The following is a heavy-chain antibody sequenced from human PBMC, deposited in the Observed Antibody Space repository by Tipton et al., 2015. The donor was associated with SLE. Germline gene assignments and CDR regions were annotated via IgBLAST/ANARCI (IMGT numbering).Heavy chain of an antibody. V-gene: IGHV4-30-2*01. CDR2: IYHSGST. J-gene: IGHJ4*02. D-gene: IGHD3-22*01. Sequence: TLSLTCAVSGGSISSGGYSWSWIRQPPGKGLEWIGYIYHSGSTYYNPSLKSRVTISVDRSKNQFSLKLSSVTAADTAVYYCARAKTYYYDSSGYYYYFDYWGQGTLVTVSS. CDR1: GGSISSGGYS. CDR3: ARAKTYYYDSSGYYYYFDY.